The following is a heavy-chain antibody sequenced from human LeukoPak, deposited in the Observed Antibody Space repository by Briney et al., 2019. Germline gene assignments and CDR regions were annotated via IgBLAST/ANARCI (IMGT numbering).Heavy chain of an antibody. Sequence: SETLSLTCAVSGGSISGGRYYWSWIRQPAGKGLEWIGRIHTSGSTNYNPSLKSRVTMSIDTSKNEFSLELNSVTAADTAVYYCARGPIPDSSGYYYYFDYWGQGTLVTVSS. CDR3: ARGPIPDSSGYYYYFDY. CDR1: GGSISGGRYY. J-gene: IGHJ4*02. D-gene: IGHD3-22*01. V-gene: IGHV4-61*02. CDR2: IHTSGST.